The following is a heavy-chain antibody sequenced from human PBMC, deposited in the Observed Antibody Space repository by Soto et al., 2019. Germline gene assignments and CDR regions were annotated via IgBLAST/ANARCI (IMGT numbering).Heavy chain of an antibody. D-gene: IGHD7-27*01. CDR1: GFILSDCA. CDR2: ISSSSSVI. Sequence: PGGSLRLSCATSGFILSDCAMNWVRQAPGKGLEWVSYISSSSSVIDYADSVKGRFTVSRDNARNSLYLQMNSLRAEDTAVYYCARDLSWGSNWYYYMDVWGKGTKVTV. V-gene: IGHV3-48*01. CDR3: ARDLSWGSNWYYYMDV. J-gene: IGHJ6*03.